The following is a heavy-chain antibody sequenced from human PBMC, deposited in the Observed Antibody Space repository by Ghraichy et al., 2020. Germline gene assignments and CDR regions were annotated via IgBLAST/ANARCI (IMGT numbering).Heavy chain of an antibody. Sequence: GGSLRLSCAASGFIFSDYYMSWIRQAPGKGLEWVSYISSSSYTNYADSVKGRFTISRDNAKNSLYLQMNSLRAEDTAVYYCARDISGSYSPSYYWGQGTLVTVSS. CDR3: ARDISGSYSPSYY. V-gene: IGHV3-11*05. D-gene: IGHD1-26*01. CDR2: ISSSSYT. J-gene: IGHJ4*02. CDR1: GFIFSDYY.